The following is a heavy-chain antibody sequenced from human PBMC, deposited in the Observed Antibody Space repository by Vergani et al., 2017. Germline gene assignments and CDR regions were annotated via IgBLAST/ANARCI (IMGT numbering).Heavy chain of an antibody. J-gene: IGHJ1*01. Sequence: EVQLLESGGGSVQPGGSLRLSCAASGFTFSSYAMSWVRQAPGKGLEWVSAISGSGGSTYYADSVKGRFTISRDNSKNTLYLQMNSLRAEDTAVYYCAKSGGIVLMVYAEAEYFQHWGQGTLVTVSS. CDR1: GFTFSSYA. CDR3: AKSGGIVLMVYAEAEYFQH. D-gene: IGHD2-8*01. CDR2: ISGSGGST. V-gene: IGHV3-23*01.